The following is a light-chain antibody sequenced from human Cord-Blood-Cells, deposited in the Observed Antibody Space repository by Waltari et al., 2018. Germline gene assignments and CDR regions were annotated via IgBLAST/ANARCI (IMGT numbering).Light chain of an antibody. CDR1: SSNTGRNS. CDR2: RNN. CDR3: AAWDDSLSGPV. J-gene: IGLJ3*02. V-gene: IGLV1-47*01. Sequence: QSVLTQPPSASGTPGQRVTISCSGSSSNTGRNSVSWYQQPPGTAPNLLIYRNNQRPSGVPDRFSGSKSGTSASLAISGLRSEDEADYYCAAWDDSLSGPVFGGGTKLTVL.